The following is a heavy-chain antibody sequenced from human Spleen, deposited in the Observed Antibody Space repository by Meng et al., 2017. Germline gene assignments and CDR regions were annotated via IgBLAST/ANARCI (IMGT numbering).Heavy chain of an antibody. V-gene: IGHV3-20*04. Sequence: GGSLRLSCAASGFKFDDYAMDWVRQAPGKGLEWVSGINWNGVSTDYADSVKGRFTISRDNAKNSLYLQMNSLRAEDTAFYYCARGHFLGGHCDSWGRGTLVTVSS. CDR3: ARGHFLGGHCDS. D-gene: IGHD3-16*01. CDR2: INWNGVST. CDR1: GFKFDDYA. J-gene: IGHJ4*02.